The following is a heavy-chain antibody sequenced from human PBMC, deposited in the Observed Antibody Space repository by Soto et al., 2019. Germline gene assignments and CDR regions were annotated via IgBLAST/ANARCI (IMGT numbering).Heavy chain of an antibody. D-gene: IGHD2-2*01. Sequence: SETLFLTCAVSSGSISSSNWWSWVRQPPGKGLEWIGEIYHSGSTNYNPSLKSRVTISVDKSKNQFSLKLSSVTAADTAVYYCARGILEYCSSTSCYYGYYYYYYMDVWGKGTTVT. V-gene: IGHV4-4*02. CDR1: SGSISSSNW. CDR3: ARGILEYCSSTSCYYGYYYYYYMDV. CDR2: IYHSGST. J-gene: IGHJ6*03.